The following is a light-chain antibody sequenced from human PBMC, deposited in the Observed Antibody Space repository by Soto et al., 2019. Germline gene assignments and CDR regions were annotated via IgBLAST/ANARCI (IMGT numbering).Light chain of an antibody. CDR3: AAWDDSLNGRV. CDR2: YDD. Sequence: QSVLTQPPSVSEAPRQRVTISCSGSSSNIGNNAVNWYQQLPGKAPKLLIYYDDLRPSGVSDRFSGSKSGTSASLAISGLQSEDEADYYCAAWDDSLNGRVFGGGTKVTVL. V-gene: IGLV1-36*01. CDR1: SSNIGNNA. J-gene: IGLJ2*01.